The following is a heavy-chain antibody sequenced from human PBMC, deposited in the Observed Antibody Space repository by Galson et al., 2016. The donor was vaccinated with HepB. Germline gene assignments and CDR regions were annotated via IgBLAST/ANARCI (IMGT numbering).Heavy chain of an antibody. CDR3: ARESGASWYLIDY. Sequence: SLRLSCAASGFDFSFSDSAFHWVRQASGKGLEWIAYIGATNGAIFYAGSVKGRFTISKDNAKDSLFLQMNNLGDDDTAVYYCARESGASWYLIDYWGQGTLVTVSS. V-gene: IGHV3-48*02. D-gene: IGHD6-13*01. CDR1: GFDFSFSDS. J-gene: IGHJ4*02. CDR2: IGATNGAI.